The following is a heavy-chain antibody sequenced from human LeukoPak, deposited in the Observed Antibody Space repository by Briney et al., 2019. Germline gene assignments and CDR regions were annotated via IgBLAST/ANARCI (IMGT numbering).Heavy chain of an antibody. CDR1: GYSISSGYY. D-gene: IGHD1-26*01. V-gene: IGHV4-38-2*02. CDR3: ASLHSGSWQIDY. Sequence: PSETLSLTCTVSGYSISSGYYWGWIRQPPGKGLEWIGSIYHSGSTYYNPSLKSRVTISVDTSKNQFSLKLSSVTAADTAVYYCASLHSGSWQIDYWGQGTLVTVSS. J-gene: IGHJ4*02. CDR2: IYHSGST.